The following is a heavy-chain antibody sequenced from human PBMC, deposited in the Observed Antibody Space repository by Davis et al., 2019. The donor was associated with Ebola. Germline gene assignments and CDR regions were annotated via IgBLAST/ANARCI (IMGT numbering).Heavy chain of an antibody. CDR3: ARDSPYYDFWSGYYRD. CDR1: GFTFSSYW. J-gene: IGHJ4*02. D-gene: IGHD3-3*01. V-gene: IGHV3-7*03. Sequence: GGSLRLSCAASGFTFSSYWMSWVRQAPGKGLEWVANIKQDGSEKYYVDSVKGRVTISRDNAKNSLYLQMNSLRAEDTAVYYCARDSPYYDFWSGYYRDWGQGTLVTVSS. CDR2: IKQDGSEK.